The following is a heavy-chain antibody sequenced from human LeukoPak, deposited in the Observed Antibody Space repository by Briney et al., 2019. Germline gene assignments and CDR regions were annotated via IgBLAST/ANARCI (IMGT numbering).Heavy chain of an antibody. CDR1: GFTFSNYA. CDR2: FSGSGGST. CDR3: ATSGLSRFGF. J-gene: IGHJ4*02. D-gene: IGHD2/OR15-2a*01. Sequence: GGTLRLSCAASGFTFSNYAMSWVRQAPGKGLEWVSAFSGSGGSTYYADSVKGRFTISRDNSKNTLYLQMNSLRAGDTAVYYCATSGLSRFGFWGQGTLVTVSS. V-gene: IGHV3-23*01.